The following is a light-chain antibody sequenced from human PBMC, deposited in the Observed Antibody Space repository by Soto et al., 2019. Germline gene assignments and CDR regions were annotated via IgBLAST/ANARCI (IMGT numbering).Light chain of an antibody. CDR1: SSDVGGYNY. Sequence: SVLTQPPSASGSPGQSVTISCTGTSSDVGGYNYVSWYQQHPGKAPKLMIYEVSKRPSGVPDRFSGFKSGNTASLTVSGLQAEDEADYYCSSYAGSNNFFGTGTKVTVL. CDR2: EVS. CDR3: SSYAGSNNF. V-gene: IGLV2-8*01. J-gene: IGLJ1*01.